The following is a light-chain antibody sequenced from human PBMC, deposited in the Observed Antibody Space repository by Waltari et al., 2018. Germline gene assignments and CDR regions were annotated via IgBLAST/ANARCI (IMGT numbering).Light chain of an antibody. CDR1: SGNIASNY. CDR3: QSYDSSNQV. CDR2: EDN. J-gene: IGLJ6*01. Sequence: NFMLTQPHSVSESPGKTVTISCTRSSGNIASNYVQWYQQRPGSAPSTVIYEDNQRPSGVPDRFSGSIDSSPNSASLTISGLKTEDEADYYCQSYDSSNQVFGSGTKVAVL. V-gene: IGLV6-57*03.